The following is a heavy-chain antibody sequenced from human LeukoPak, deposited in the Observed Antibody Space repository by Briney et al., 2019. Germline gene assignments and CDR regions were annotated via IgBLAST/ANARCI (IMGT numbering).Heavy chain of an antibody. CDR2: IYYSGST. V-gene: IGHV4-59*01. CDR3: AREGGAYYDILTGSVGAFDI. Sequence: SETLSLTCTVSGGSISSYYWSWIRQPPGKGLEWIGYIYYSGSTNYNPSLKSRVTISVDTSKNQFSLKLSSVTAADTAVYCCAREGGAYYDILTGSVGAFDIWGQGTMVTVSS. J-gene: IGHJ3*02. D-gene: IGHD3-9*01. CDR1: GGSISSYY.